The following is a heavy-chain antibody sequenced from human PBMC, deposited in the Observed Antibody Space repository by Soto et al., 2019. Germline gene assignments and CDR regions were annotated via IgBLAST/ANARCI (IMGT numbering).Heavy chain of an antibody. Sequence: SVKVSCKASGGTFSSYAISWVRQAPGQGLEWMGGIIPIFGTANYAQKFQGRVTITADESTSTAYMELSSLRSEDTAVYYCARGPSVDYDFWSGDNWFDPWGQGTLVTVSS. J-gene: IGHJ5*02. CDR3: ARGPSVDYDFWSGDNWFDP. CDR1: GGTFSSYA. V-gene: IGHV1-69*13. CDR2: IIPIFGTA. D-gene: IGHD3-3*01.